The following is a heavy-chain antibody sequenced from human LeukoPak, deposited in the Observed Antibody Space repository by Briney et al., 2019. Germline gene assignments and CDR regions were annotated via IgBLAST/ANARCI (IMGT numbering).Heavy chain of an antibody. J-gene: IGHJ4*02. CDR2: VRGDNGNT. CDR1: GYTFTGYY. D-gene: IGHD3-9*01. V-gene: IGHV1-18*04. Sequence: GASVKVSCKASGYTFTGYYMHWVRQAPGQGQECVGGVRGDNGNTNYAQKFQGRVTMSTDTSTSTAYLELRSLGSDETAVFYCARVDLLTGYYFFDYWGQGTLVTVSS. CDR3: ARVDLLTGYYFFDY.